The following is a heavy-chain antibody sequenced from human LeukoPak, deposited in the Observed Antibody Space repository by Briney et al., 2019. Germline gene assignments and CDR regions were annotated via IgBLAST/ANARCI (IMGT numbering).Heavy chain of an antibody. CDR3: ARDGYGLDY. J-gene: IGHJ4*02. CDR1: GGSTSSYY. CDR2: IYYSGST. V-gene: IGHV4-59*01. Sequence: SETLSLTCTVSGGSTSSYYWSWIRQPPGKGLEWVGYIYYSGSTNYNPSLKSRVTISVDTSKNQFSLKLSSVTAADTAVYYCARDGYGLDYWGQGTLVTVSS. D-gene: IGHD3-22*01.